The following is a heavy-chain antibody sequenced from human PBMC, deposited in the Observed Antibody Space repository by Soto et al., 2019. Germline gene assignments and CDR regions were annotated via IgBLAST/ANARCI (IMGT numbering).Heavy chain of an antibody. CDR1: GGSVSSYY. J-gene: IGHJ4*02. CDR3: ARHSNRNYGLYYFDD. Sequence: SETLSLTCTVSGGSVSSYYWSWIRQPPGKGLEWIAYIYYSGSTKYNPSLKSRVTMSVDTSNNQFSLKVSSVTAADTAVYYCARHSNRNYGLYYFDDWGLGALVTVSS. D-gene: IGHD4-4*01. V-gene: IGHV4-59*08. CDR2: IYYSGST.